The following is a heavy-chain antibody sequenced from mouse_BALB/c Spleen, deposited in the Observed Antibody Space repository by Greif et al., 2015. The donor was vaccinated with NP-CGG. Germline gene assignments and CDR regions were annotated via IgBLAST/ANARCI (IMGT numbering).Heavy chain of an antibody. J-gene: IGHJ2*01. D-gene: IGHD1-1*01. CDR3: ARSSYYYGSSEGSDY. Sequence: EVNVVESGGGLVQPGGSRKLSCAASGFTFSSFGMHWVRQAPEKGLEWVAYISSGSSTIYYADTVKGRFTISRDNPKNTLFLQMTSLRSEDTAMYYCARSSYYYGSSEGSDYWGQGTTLTVSS. CDR1: GFTFSSFG. CDR2: ISSGSSTI. V-gene: IGHV5-17*02.